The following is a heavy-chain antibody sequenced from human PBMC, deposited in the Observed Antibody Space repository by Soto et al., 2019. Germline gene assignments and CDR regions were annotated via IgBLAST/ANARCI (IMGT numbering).Heavy chain of an antibody. CDR3: ARDEVVPGYYGMDV. CDR2: IIPLFGTA. D-gene: IGHD6-6*01. CDR1: GGTFSSYA. J-gene: IGHJ6*02. V-gene: IGHV1-69*13. Sequence: SVKVSCKASGGTFSSYAISWVRQAPGQGLEWMGGIIPLFGTAVYAQKFQGRVTITADESTSTAYMELSSLRSEDTAVYYCARDEVVPGYYGMDVWGPGTTVTVSS.